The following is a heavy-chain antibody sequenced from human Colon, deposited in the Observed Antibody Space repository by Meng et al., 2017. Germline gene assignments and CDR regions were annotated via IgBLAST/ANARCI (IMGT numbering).Heavy chain of an antibody. CDR2: IYHSGST. CDR1: SGSISSSNW. V-gene: IGHV4-4*03. Sequence: QVQVQESGPGLGKPPGTLSLTCAVSSGSISSSNWWSWVRQPPGKGLEWIGEIYHSGSTNYNPSLKSRVTISVDKSKNQFSLKLSSVTAADTAVYYCASGRKYCSSTSCYGQFDYWGQGTLVTVSS. D-gene: IGHD2-2*01. CDR3: ASGRKYCSSTSCYGQFDY. J-gene: IGHJ4*02.